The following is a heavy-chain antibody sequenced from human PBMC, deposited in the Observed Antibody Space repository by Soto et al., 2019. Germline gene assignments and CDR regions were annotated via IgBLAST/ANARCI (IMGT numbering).Heavy chain of an antibody. D-gene: IGHD3-3*01. CDR2: ISSSSSYI. CDR1: GFTFCSYS. J-gene: IGHJ6*03. Sequence: GGSLRLSCAASGFTFCSYSMNWVRQAPGKGLEWVSSISSSSSYIYYADSVKGRFTISRDNAKNSLYLQMNSLRAEDTAVYYCARVPRAYDFWSGSSDYYMDVWGKGTTVTVSS. CDR3: ARVPRAYDFWSGSSDYYMDV. V-gene: IGHV3-21*01.